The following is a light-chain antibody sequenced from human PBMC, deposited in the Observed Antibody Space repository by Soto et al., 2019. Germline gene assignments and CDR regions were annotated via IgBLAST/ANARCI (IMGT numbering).Light chain of an antibody. J-gene: IGLJ1*01. CDR2: DVS. CDR3: CSYAGSYSYV. V-gene: IGLV2-11*01. Sequence: QSVLTQPRSVSGSPGQSVTISCTGTSNDVGGYNYVSWYQEQPGKAPKLMIYDVSKRPSGVPDRFSGSKSGNTASLTISGLQAEDEADYYCCSYAGSYSYVFGTGTKVTVL. CDR1: SNDVGGYNY.